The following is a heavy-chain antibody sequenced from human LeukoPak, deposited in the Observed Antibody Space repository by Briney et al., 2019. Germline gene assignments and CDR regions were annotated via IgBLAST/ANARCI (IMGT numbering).Heavy chain of an antibody. CDR3: ARAPSGYYYFLDY. Sequence: GGSLRLSCAASGFTFSSYAMSWVRQAPGKGLEWVSAISGSGGSTYYVDSVKGRFTISRHNSKNTLYLQMNSLRAEDTAVYYCARAPSGYYYFLDYWGQGTLVTVSS. CDR1: GFTFSSYA. D-gene: IGHD3-22*01. J-gene: IGHJ4*02. V-gene: IGHV3-23*01. CDR2: ISGSGGST.